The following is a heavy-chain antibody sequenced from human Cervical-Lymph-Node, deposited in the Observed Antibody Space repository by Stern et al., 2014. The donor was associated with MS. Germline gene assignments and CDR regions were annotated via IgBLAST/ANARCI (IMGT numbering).Heavy chain of an antibody. CDR1: GFTFDDYT. J-gene: IGHJ4*02. Sequence: VQLVESGGVVVQPGGSLRLSCAASGFTFDDYTMHWVRQAPGKGLEWVSLITWDGGSTYYADSVKGRFTISRDNSKNSLYLQMNSLRTEDTALYYCAGVASGFDYWGQGTLVTVSS. D-gene: IGHD5-12*01. CDR3: AGVASGFDY. V-gene: IGHV3-43*01. CDR2: ITWDGGST.